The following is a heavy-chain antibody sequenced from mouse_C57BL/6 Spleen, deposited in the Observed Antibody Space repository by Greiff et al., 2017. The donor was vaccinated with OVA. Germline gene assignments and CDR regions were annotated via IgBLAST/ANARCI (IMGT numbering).Heavy chain of an antibody. D-gene: IGHD4-1*01. CDR2: IDPENGDT. Sequence: DVKLQESGAELVRPGASVKLSCTASGFNIKDDYMHWVKQRPEQGLEWIGWIDPENGDTEYASKFQGKATITADTSSNTAYLQLSSLTSEDTAVYYCTTPLTGHWYFDVWGTGTTVTVSS. J-gene: IGHJ1*03. V-gene: IGHV14-4*01. CDR1: GFNIKDDY. CDR3: TTPLTGHWYFDV.